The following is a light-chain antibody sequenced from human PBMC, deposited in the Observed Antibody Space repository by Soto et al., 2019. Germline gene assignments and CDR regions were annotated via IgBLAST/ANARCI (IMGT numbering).Light chain of an antibody. Sequence: DIQLTQSPSSLSSSVGDRFTITCRASQSISSWLAWYQQKPGKAPKLLIYDASNLETGVPSRFSGSGSGTEFTLTISSLQPDDFATYYCQHYNSYSAAFGQGTKVDIK. CDR3: QHYNSYSAA. CDR1: QSISSW. J-gene: IGKJ1*01. CDR2: DAS. V-gene: IGKV1-5*01.